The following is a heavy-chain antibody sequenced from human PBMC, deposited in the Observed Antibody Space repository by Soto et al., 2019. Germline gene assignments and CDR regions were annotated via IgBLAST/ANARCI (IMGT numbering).Heavy chain of an antibody. V-gene: IGHV6-1*01. CDR1: GDSVSSNSAA. D-gene: IGHD2-2*01. Sequence: SQTLSLTCAISGDSVSSNSAAWNWIRQSPSRGLEWLGRTYYRSKWYNDYAVSVKSRITINPDTSKNQFSLQLNSVTPEDTAVYYCSSESLGYCSSTSCFRWFDPWGQGTLVTVSS. CDR2: TYYRSKWYN. CDR3: SSESLGYCSSTSCFRWFDP. J-gene: IGHJ5*02.